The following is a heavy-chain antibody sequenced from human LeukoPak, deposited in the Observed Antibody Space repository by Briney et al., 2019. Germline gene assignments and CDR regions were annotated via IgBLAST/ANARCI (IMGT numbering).Heavy chain of an antibody. CDR2: IYYSGST. CDR3: ARHRSNYYGSGISYFDY. J-gene: IGHJ4*02. Sequence: SETLSLTCTVSGGSISSSSYYWGWIRQPPGKGLEWIGSIYYSGSTYYNPSLKSRVTISVGTSKNQFSLKLRSVTAADTAVYCCARHRSNYYGSGISYFDYWGQGTLVTVSS. V-gene: IGHV4-39*01. CDR1: GGSISSSSYY. D-gene: IGHD3-10*01.